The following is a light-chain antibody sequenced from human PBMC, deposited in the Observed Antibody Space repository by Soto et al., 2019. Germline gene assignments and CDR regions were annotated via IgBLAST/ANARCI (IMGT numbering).Light chain of an antibody. CDR3: QQYVTSPLT. CDR1: QSISTR. Sequence: DIQITQSPSSLCASVGGRVTIPCRASQSISTRLAWYQQKPGKAPKLLIYDASSRSTGIPDRFSGSASGTDFTLTISRLEPEDFAVYYCQQYVTSPLTFGGGTKVDI. J-gene: IGKJ4*01. V-gene: IGKV1-5*01. CDR2: DAS.